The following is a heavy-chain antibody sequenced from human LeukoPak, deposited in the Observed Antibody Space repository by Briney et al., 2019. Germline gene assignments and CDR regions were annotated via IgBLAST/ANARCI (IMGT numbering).Heavy chain of an antibody. J-gene: IGHJ6*02. CDR1: GFIFSSAW. CDR3: TTLPSEYYYDSSGYYYGMDV. D-gene: IGHD3-22*01. CDR2: IKNKTNGGTT. V-gene: IGHV3-15*01. Sequence: GGSLRLSCAASGFIFSSAWMTWVRQAPGKGLEWVGHIKNKTNGGTTDYAAPVKGRFIISRDDSKNTLYLQMNSLKTEDTAVYYCTTLPSEYYYDSSGYYYGMDVWGQGTTVTVSS.